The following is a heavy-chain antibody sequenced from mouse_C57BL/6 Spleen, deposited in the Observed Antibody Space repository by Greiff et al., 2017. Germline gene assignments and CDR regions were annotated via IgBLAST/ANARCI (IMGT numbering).Heavy chain of an antibody. D-gene: IGHD3-3*01. J-gene: IGHJ3*01. CDR2: IDPSDSET. CDR1: GYTFTSYW. Sequence: QVQLQQPGAELVRPGSSVKLSCKASGYTFTSYWMHWVKQRPIQGLEWIGNIDPSDSETHYNQKFKDKATLTVDKSSSTAYMQLSSLTSEDSAVYYCAREGWDVEAWFAYWGQGTLVTVSA. CDR3: AREGWDVEAWFAY. V-gene: IGHV1-52*01.